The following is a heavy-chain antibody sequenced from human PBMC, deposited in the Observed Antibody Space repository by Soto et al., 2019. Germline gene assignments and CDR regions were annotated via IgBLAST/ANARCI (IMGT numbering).Heavy chain of an antibody. Sequence: EVQLLESGGGLAQPGGSLRLSCAVSGITFTNYAMGWVRQAPGKGLEWVSGISGNVGSTTHYADSVKGRFTIPRDNSKNMLFLQMNSLRAEDTAVYYCAKHRWFVAGPFDSWGQGTLVIVSS. CDR3: AKHRWFVAGPFDS. CDR2: ISGNVGSTT. CDR1: GITFTNYA. D-gene: IGHD6-19*01. V-gene: IGHV3-23*01. J-gene: IGHJ4*02.